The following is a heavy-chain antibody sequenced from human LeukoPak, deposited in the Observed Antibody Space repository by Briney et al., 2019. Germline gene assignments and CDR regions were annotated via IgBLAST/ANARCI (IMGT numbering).Heavy chain of an antibody. D-gene: IGHD5-12*01. J-gene: IGHJ4*02. CDR2: FDPEDGET. CDR3: ARVGGLGGYSGYESLDY. CDR1: GYTLTELS. Sequence: ASVKVSCKVSGYTLTELSMHWVRQAPGKGLEWMGGFDPEDGETIYAQKFQGRVTMTEDTSTDTAYMELSSLRSEDTAVYYCARVGGLGGYSGYESLDYWGQGTLVTVSS. V-gene: IGHV1-24*01.